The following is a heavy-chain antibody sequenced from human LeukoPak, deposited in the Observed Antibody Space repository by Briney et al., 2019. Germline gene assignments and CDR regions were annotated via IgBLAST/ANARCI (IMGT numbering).Heavy chain of an antibody. CDR2: IGTASDT. D-gene: IGHD1-1*01. Sequence: GGSLRLSWAASGFTFSSFDMHWVRQPTGQGLEWVSTIGTASDTYYPGSVEGRFTLSRDNAKNSLYLQTNSLTAGDTAVYYCARGPPRGKYYYMDVWGKGTTVTVSS. CDR1: GFTFSSFD. J-gene: IGHJ6*03. V-gene: IGHV3-13*01. CDR3: ARGPPRGKYYYMDV.